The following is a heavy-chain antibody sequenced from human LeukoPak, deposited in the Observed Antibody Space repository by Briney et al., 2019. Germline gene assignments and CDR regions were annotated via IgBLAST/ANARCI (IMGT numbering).Heavy chain of an antibody. J-gene: IGHJ4*02. V-gene: IGHV5-51*01. CDR3: ARHYCSSTSCYSY. D-gene: IGHD2-2*01. Sequence: GESLKISCKGSGYSFTSYWIAWVRQMPGKGLEWMGIIYPGYSDTRYSPSFQGQVTISADKSVSTAYLQWRSMKATATAMYYCARHYCSSTSCYSYWGQGTLVTVSS. CDR2: IYPGYSDT. CDR1: GYSFTSYW.